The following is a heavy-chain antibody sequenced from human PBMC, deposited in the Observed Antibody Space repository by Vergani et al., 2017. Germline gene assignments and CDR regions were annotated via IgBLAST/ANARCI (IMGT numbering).Heavy chain of an antibody. Sequence: EVQLVESGGGLVKPGGSLRLSCAASGFTFSNAWMSWVRQAPGKGLEWVGRINSKTDGGTTDYAAPVKGRFTISRDDSKNTLYLQMNSLKTEDTAVYYCTTVASGDILTGYNGLYYYYGMDVWGQGTTVTVSS. J-gene: IGHJ6*02. V-gene: IGHV3-15*01. D-gene: IGHD3-9*01. CDR3: TTVASGDILTGYNGLYYYYGMDV. CDR2: INSKTDGGTT. CDR1: GFTFSNAW.